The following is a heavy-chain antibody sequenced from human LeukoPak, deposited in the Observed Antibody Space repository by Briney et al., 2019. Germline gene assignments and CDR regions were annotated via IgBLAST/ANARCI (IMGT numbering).Heavy chain of an antibody. CDR2: ISSSGSTI. V-gene: IGHV3-11*04. D-gene: IGHD2-2*01. CDR3: AREARYRSSTSCSVWRGGADY. J-gene: IGHJ4*02. Sequence: GGSLRLSCAASGFTFSDYYMSWIRQAPGKGLEWVSYISSSGSTIYYADSVKGRFTISRDNAKNSLYLQMNSLRAEDTAVYYCAREARYRSSTSCSVWRGGADYWGQGTLVTVSS. CDR1: GFTFSDYY.